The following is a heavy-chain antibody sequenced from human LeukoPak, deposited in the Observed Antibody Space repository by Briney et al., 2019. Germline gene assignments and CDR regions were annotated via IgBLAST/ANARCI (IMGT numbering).Heavy chain of an antibody. CDR1: GFTFNYAW. Sequence: PGGSLRLSCAASGFTFNYAWMSWVRQVPGKGLEWVSYITRSSSAKFHADSVKGRFTISRDNAENLLYLQMNSLRAEDTAVYYCTRDQEGSDYWGQGTLVTVSS. CDR3: TRDQEGSDY. J-gene: IGHJ4*02. CDR2: ITRSSSAK. V-gene: IGHV3-48*01.